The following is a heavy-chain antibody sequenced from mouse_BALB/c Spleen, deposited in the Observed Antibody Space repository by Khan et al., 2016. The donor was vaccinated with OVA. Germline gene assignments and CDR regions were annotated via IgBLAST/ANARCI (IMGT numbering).Heavy chain of an antibody. D-gene: IGHD2-1*01. CDR3: TNGNYGWFAY. Sequence: EVELVESGGGLVEPGGSLKLSCAASGFTFSSFVMSWVRQTPEKRLEWVATISSAATYTYYPDSVKGRFTISRDNAKNTLYLQMNSLRSDETGIYYCTNGNYGWFAYWGQGTLVTVST. CDR1: GFTFSSFV. CDR2: ISSAATYT. J-gene: IGHJ3*01. V-gene: IGHV5-9-1*01.